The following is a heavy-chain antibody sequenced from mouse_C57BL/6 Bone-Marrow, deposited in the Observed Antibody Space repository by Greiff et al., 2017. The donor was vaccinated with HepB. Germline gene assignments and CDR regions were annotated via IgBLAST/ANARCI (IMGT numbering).Heavy chain of an antibody. CDR3: ARDAAWFAY. J-gene: IGHJ3*01. Sequence: DVQLQESGPGLVKPSQSLSLTCSVTGYSITSGYYWNWIRQFPGNKLEWMGYISYDGSNNYNPSLKNRISITLDTSKNQFFLKLNSVTTEDTATYYCARDAAWFAYWGQGTLVTVSA. V-gene: IGHV3-6*01. CDR2: ISYDGSN. CDR1: GYSITSGYY.